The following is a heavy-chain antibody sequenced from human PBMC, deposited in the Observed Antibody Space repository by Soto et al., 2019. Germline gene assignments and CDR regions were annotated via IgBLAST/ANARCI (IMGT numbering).Heavy chain of an antibody. CDR2: ISGSGGST. CDR3: AATYRYCSGGSCPLDY. Sequence: RGGSLRLSCAASGFTFSSYAMSWVRQAPWKGLEWVSAISGSGGSTYYADSVKGRFTISRDNSKNTLYLQMNSLRAEDTAVYYCAATYRYCSGGSCPLDYWGQGTLVTVSS. CDR1: GFTFSSYA. V-gene: IGHV3-23*01. J-gene: IGHJ4*02. D-gene: IGHD2-15*01.